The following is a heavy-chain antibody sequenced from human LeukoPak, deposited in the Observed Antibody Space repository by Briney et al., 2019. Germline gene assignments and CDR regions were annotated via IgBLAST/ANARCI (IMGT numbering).Heavy chain of an antibody. J-gene: IGHJ4*02. CDR1: GDSVSSNSAA. Sequence: SQTLSLTCAISGDSVSSNSAAWNRIRQSPSRGLEWLGRTFYRSKWYNDYALSVKSRISVNPDTSKNQFSLQLNSVTPEDTAVYYCARGGHWAFDYWGQGTLVTVSS. D-gene: IGHD7-27*01. V-gene: IGHV6-1*01. CDR3: ARGGHWAFDY. CDR2: TFYRSKWYN.